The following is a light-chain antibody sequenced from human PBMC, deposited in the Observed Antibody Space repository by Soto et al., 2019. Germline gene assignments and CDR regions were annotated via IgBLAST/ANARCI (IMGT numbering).Light chain of an antibody. J-gene: IGKJ5*01. CDR3: QQYKNWPL. CDR1: HSVNSH. V-gene: IGKV3-15*01. CDR2: GAS. Sequence: MTLTQSPATLSVSPGASVAPSCRTSHSVNSHVAWYQQKPGQAPRLLLYGASTRATGIPVRFSGSGFGTEFTLTISSLQSEDFAVYYCQQYKNWPLFGQGTRLEIK.